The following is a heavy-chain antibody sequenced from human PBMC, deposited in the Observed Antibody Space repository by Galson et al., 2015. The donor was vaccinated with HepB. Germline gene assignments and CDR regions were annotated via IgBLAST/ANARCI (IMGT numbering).Heavy chain of an antibody. CDR3: AREHQPTRDKRVKPSIPDY. CDR2: IYTSGST. CDR1: GGSISSGSYY. V-gene: IGHV4-61*02. Sequence: PLSLTCTVSGGSISSGSYYWSWIRQPAGKGLEWIGRIYTSGSTNYNPSLKSRVTISVDTSKNQFSLKLSSVTAADTAVYYCAREHQPTRDKRVKPSIPDYWGQGTLVTVSS. J-gene: IGHJ4*02. D-gene: IGHD2-2*01.